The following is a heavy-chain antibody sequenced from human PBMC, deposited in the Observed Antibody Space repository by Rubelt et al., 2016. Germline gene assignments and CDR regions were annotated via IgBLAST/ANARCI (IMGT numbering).Heavy chain of an antibody. Sequence: QVQLVQSGAEVKKPGASVKVSCKASGYTFTSYDINWVRQATGQGLEWMGWMNPNSGNTGYAQKFQGRVTMTRNTSIITAYMGLSSLRSEDTAVYYCARLSITIFGVVVYYYGMDVWGQGTTVTVSS. CDR1: GYTFTSYD. V-gene: IGHV1-8*01. CDR3: ARLSITIFGVVVYYYGMDV. D-gene: IGHD3-3*01. J-gene: IGHJ6*02. CDR2: MNPNSGNT.